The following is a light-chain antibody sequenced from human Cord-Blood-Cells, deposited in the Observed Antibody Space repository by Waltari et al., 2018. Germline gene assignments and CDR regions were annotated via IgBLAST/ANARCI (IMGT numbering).Light chain of an antibody. V-gene: IGKV3-15*01. Sequence: EIVMTQSPATLSVSPGERATPSCRASQSVSSNLAWYQQKPGQAPRLLIYGASTRATGIPARFSGSGSGTEFTLTISSLQSEDFAVYYCQQYNNWPRKGRDHMYTFGQGTKLEIK. CDR2: GAS. J-gene: IGKJ2*01. CDR1: QSVSSN. CDR3: QQYNNWPRKGRDHMYT.